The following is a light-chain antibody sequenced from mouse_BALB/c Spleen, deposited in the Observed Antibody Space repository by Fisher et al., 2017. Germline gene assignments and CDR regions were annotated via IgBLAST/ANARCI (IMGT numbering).Light chain of an antibody. CDR1: SSISSNY. J-gene: IGKJ5*01. CDR3: QQRSSYPLT. Sequence: IVITQTPTTMAASPGEKITITCSASSSISSNYLYWYQQKPGSSPKLWIYSTSNLASGVPARFSGSGSGTSYSLTISRMEAEDAATYYCQQRSSYPLTFGAGTKLELK. V-gene: IGKV4-79*01. CDR2: STS.